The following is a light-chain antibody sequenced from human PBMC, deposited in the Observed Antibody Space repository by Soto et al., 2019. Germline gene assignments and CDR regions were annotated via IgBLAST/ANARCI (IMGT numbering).Light chain of an antibody. V-gene: IGKV3-20*01. J-gene: IGKJ4*01. CDR1: QSVSSSS. CDR3: QQCNDSPLT. Sequence: EIVLTQSPGTLSFSPGERATLSCRASQSVSSSSLAWYQQKPGQAPRLLIYGASSRATGIPDRFSGSGSGADFTLTISRLEPEDFAVYYCQQCNDSPLTFGGGTKVDI. CDR2: GAS.